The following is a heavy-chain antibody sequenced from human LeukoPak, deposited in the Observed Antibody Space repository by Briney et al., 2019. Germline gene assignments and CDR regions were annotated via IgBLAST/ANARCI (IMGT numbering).Heavy chain of an antibody. Sequence: GGSLRLSCAASGFTFSSYAMNWVRQAPGKGLEWVSGISGSGAGTYYADSVKGRFTISRDNSKNTLYLQMSSLRAEDTAVYYCAKDKGDFWSGHHYWGQGTLVTVSS. CDR2: ISGSGAGT. CDR3: AKDKGDFWSGHHY. J-gene: IGHJ4*02. D-gene: IGHD3-3*01. CDR1: GFTFSSYA. V-gene: IGHV3-23*01.